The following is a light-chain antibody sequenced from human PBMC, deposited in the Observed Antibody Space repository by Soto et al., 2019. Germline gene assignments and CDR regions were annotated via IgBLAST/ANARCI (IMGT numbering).Light chain of an antibody. J-gene: IGLJ1*01. Sequence: QSVLTQPPSASGTPGQRVTISCSGSSSNVGGNPVNWYQHDPTTAPKLLISTNTQRPSGVPDRFSGSKSGTSASLAISGLQSEDEADYYCASWDDSLNGPVFGTGTKVTVL. CDR3: ASWDDSLNGPV. CDR2: TNT. CDR1: SSNVGGNP. V-gene: IGLV1-44*01.